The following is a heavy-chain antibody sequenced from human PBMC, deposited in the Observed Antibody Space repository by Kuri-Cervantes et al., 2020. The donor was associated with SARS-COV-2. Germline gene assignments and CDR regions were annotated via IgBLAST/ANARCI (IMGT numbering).Heavy chain of an antibody. CDR2: MYFNGRT. Sequence: SETLSLTCNVSEGSIRSYFWSWIRQAPGKGLEWIGCMYFNGRTNYNPSLKRRVSMSVDTSKSQFSLNLASMSAADTAVYYCAKGARGDMDAFDIWGLGTMVTVSS. J-gene: IGHJ3*02. D-gene: IGHD2-15*01. CDR3: AKGARGDMDAFDI. CDR1: EGSIRSYF. V-gene: IGHV4-59*01.